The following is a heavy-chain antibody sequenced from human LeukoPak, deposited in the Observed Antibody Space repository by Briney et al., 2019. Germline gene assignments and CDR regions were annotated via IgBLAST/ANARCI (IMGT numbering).Heavy chain of an antibody. CDR3: ARDGITHWFDP. CDR1: GGSISSSSYY. CDR2: IYYSGST. J-gene: IGHJ5*02. Sequence: NPSETLSLTCTVSGGSISSSSYYWGWIRQPPGKGLEWIGSIYYSGSTYYNPSLKSRVTISVDTSKNQFSLKLNSVTAADTAVYYCARDGITHWFDPWGQGTLVTVSS. V-gene: IGHV4-39*07. D-gene: IGHD1-7*01.